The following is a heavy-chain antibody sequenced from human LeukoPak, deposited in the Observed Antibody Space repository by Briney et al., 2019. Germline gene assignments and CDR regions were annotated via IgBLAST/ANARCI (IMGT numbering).Heavy chain of an antibody. D-gene: IGHD2-8*02. CDR2: IAHHGSNK. CDR1: GFTFSRNA. Sequence: GGALRLSCAASGFTFSRNAIHWVRQGPGKGLEWVSYIAHHGSNKYYADSVKGRFTISRDNSKRTLYLQMNSLRADDTAVYYCAKDGSWSCTDWGQGTLVTVSS. V-gene: IGHV3-30*02. J-gene: IGHJ4*02. CDR3: AKDGSWSCTD.